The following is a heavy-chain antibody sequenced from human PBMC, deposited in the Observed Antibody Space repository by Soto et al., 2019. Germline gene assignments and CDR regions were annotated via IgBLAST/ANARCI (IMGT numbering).Heavy chain of an antibody. Sequence: EVQLLESWGGLVQPGGSLRLSCAGSGFTFSTYAMAWVRQAPGKALEWVSTISDSGSNTHYVDSVEGRFTISRDNSKSTVFLHMNSLRADDSAVYYCARDVGGSSLFDYWGQGTLVTVSS. V-gene: IGHV3-23*01. CDR1: GFTFSTYA. D-gene: IGHD1-26*01. J-gene: IGHJ4*02. CDR2: ISDSGSNT. CDR3: ARDVGGSSLFDY.